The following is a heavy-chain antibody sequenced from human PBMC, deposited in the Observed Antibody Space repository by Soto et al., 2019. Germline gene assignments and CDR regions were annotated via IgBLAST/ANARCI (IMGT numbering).Heavy chain of an antibody. CDR1: GGSISSGGYY. CDR2: IYYSGST. V-gene: IGHV4-31*03. CDR3: ARVGGINWFDP. J-gene: IGHJ5*02. D-gene: IGHD3-16*01. Sequence: QVQLQESGPGLEKPTQTLSLTCTVSGGSISSGGYYWSWIRNHPGKGLEWIGYIYYSGSTYYNPSLKSRVTISVDTSKNQFSLKLSSVTAADTAVYYCARVGGINWFDPWGQGTLVTVSS.